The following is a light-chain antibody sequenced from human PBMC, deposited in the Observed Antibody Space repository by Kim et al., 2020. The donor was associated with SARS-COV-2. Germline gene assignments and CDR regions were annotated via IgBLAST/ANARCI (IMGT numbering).Light chain of an antibody. Sequence: QSALTQPDSVSGSPGQSITISCTGTSSDVGGYNYVSWHQQHPGKAPKLMIYDVSNRPSGVSNRFSGSKSGNTASLTISGLQAEDEADYYCSSYTSSSTLVFGGGTQLTV. CDR3: SSYTSSSTLV. J-gene: IGLJ2*01. CDR2: DVS. CDR1: SSDVGGYNY. V-gene: IGLV2-14*03.